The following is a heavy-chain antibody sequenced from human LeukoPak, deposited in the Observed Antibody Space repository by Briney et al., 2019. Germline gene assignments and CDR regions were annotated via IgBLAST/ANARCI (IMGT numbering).Heavy chain of an antibody. Sequence: SETLSLTCTVSSASITSSPYFWGWIRQSPGKGLEWIGSISYSGTTYYNPSLKSRVTISVDTSKNQFSLKLSSVTAADTAVYYCARDRYYGSGSFDPWGQGTLVTVSS. CDR1: SASITSSPYF. V-gene: IGHV4-39*02. D-gene: IGHD3-10*01. CDR3: ARDRYYGSGSFDP. CDR2: ISYSGTT. J-gene: IGHJ5*02.